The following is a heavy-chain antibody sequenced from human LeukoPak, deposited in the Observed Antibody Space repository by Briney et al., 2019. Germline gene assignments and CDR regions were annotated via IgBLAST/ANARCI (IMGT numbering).Heavy chain of an antibody. Sequence: GGSVRLSCTTSGFTFGDYAMSWVRQAPGKGLEWVSASGGDGGSTYADSVKGRFTISRDNSKNTLYLQMNSLRAEDTATYYCAKALNYWYFDLWGRGNLVTVSS. CDR1: GFTFGDYA. CDR3: AKALNYWYFDL. J-gene: IGHJ2*01. V-gene: IGHV3-23*01. CDR2: SGGDGGST.